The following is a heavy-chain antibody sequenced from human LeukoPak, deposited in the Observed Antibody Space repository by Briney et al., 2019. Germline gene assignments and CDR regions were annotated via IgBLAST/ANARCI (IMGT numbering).Heavy chain of an antibody. Sequence: PGGSLRLSCAASGFTFSDYGMNWVRQAPGKGLEWVSYISSSPINIYYADSVRGRFTISRDNAKNSVFLQMNSLRAEDTAVYYCARGSADDGDKWIDPWGQGTLATVSS. CDR3: ARGSADDGDKWIDP. CDR2: ISSSPINI. D-gene: IGHD4-17*01. J-gene: IGHJ5*02. CDR1: GFTFSDYG. V-gene: IGHV3-48*03.